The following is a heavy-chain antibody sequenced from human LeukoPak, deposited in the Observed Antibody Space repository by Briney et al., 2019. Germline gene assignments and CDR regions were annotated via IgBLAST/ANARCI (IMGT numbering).Heavy chain of an antibody. D-gene: IGHD2-2*01. V-gene: IGHV7-4-1*02. J-gene: IGHJ5*02. CDR1: EYTFTSYA. CDR2: INTNTGNP. Sequence: ASVTVSCTASEYTFTSYAMNWVRQAPGQGLEWMGWINTNTGNPTYAQGFTGRFVFSLDTSVSTAYLQITSLKAEDTAVYYCARTLFGDQYQLLHNWFDPWGQGTLVTVSS. CDR3: ARTLFGDQYQLLHNWFDP.